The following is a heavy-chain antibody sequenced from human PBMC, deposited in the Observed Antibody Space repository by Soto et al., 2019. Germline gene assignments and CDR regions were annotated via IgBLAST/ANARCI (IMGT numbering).Heavy chain of an antibody. CDR3: AKPGRNGYSSFDS. D-gene: IGHD3-22*01. V-gene: IGHV3-23*01. Sequence: PGGSLRLSCAASGFIFSNYGMSWVRQAPGKGLEWVAAIRDGSDSTYYADSVKGRFTISRDNSRNTLYLQLNSLRAEDTAVYYCAKPGRNGYSSFDSWGQGTLVTVSS. CDR1: GFIFSNYG. CDR2: IRDGSDST. J-gene: IGHJ4*02.